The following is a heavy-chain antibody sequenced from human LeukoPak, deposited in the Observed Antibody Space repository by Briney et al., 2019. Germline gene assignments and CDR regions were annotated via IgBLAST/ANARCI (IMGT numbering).Heavy chain of an antibody. J-gene: IGHJ5*02. V-gene: IGHV3-23*01. D-gene: IGHD5-18*01. Sequence: QAGGSLRLSCAASGFTFDDYGMSWVRQAPGKGLEWVSAISGSGGSTYYADSVKGRFTISRDNSKNTLYLQMNSLRAEDTAVYYCAKTHSGAMALSWFDPWGQGTLVTVSS. CDR3: AKTHSGAMALSWFDP. CDR2: ISGSGGST. CDR1: GFTFDDYG.